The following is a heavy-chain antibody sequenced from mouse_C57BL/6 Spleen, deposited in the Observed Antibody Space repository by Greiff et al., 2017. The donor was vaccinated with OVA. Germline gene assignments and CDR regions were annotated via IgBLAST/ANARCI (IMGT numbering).Heavy chain of an antibody. D-gene: IGHD4-1*01. V-gene: IGHV2-2*01. CDR1: GFSFTSYG. CDR3: VSYWDGDMCY. CDR2: IWSGGST. Sequence: VQLQQSGPGLVQPSQSLSITCTVSGFSFTSYGVHWVRQSPGKGLEWLGVIWSGGSTNYNAAFISRRIISKDNSKSQVFFKKNSLQADDTAIYYCVSYWDGDMCYWGQGTSVTGSS. J-gene: IGHJ4*01.